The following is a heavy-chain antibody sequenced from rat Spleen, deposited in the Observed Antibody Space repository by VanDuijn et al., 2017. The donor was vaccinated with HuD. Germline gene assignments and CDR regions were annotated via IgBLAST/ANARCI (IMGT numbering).Heavy chain of an antibody. V-gene: IGHV2S8*01. CDR2: ISSGGST. D-gene: IGHD1-11*01. J-gene: IGHJ3*01. CDR1: GFSLTNYG. Sequence: QVQLKESGPDLVQPSQTLSLTCTVSGFSLTNYGVSWVRQPPGKGLEWIAAISSGGSTYYNSVLKSRLSISRDSSKSQIFLKMNSLQTDDTATYFCTRSYGGYTSNWFPYWGQGTLVTVSS. CDR3: TRSYGGYTSNWFPY.